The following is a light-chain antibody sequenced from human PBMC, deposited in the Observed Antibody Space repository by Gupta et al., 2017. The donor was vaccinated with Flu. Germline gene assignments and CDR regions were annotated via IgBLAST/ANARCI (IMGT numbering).Light chain of an antibody. V-gene: IGLV2-14*04. CDR2: DVS. J-gene: IGLJ1*01. Sequence: QHPGKAPELVIYDVSKRPSGVSNRFSGSKSGNTATMTIAGLQAEDEADYYCSSDTISSTRFVFGTGTEVTVL. CDR3: SSDTISSTRFV.